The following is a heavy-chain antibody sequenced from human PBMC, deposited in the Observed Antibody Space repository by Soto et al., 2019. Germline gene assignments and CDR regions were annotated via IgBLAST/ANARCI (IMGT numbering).Heavy chain of an antibody. V-gene: IGHV3-30*18. CDR1: GFTFSSYG. CDR2: ISYDGSNK. D-gene: IGHD6-19*01. CDR3: AKDLAAVAGSFDY. Sequence: GGSLRLSCAASGFTFSSYGMHWVRQAPGKGLEWVAVISYDGSNKYYADSVKGRFTISRDNSKNTLYLQMNSLRAEDTAVYYCAKDLAAVAGSFDYWGQGTLVTVSS. J-gene: IGHJ4*02.